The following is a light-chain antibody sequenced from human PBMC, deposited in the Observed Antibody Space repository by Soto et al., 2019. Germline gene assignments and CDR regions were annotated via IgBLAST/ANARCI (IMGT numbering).Light chain of an antibody. Sequence: QSVLTQPRSVSGSPGQSVIISCTGTSSDVGGYNYVSWYQQHPGKAPKLIIYDVNRRPSGVPDRFSGSKSGNTASLTISGLQAEDEADYYCCSYAGSYTYVFGTGTKVTVL. CDR2: DVN. J-gene: IGLJ1*01. CDR1: SSDVGGYNY. V-gene: IGLV2-11*01. CDR3: CSYAGSYTYV.